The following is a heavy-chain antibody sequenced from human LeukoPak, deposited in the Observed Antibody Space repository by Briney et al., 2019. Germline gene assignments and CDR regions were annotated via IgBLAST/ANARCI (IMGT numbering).Heavy chain of an antibody. D-gene: IGHD5-12*01. J-gene: IGHJ6*03. CDR1: GFTFSSYG. V-gene: IGHV3-23*01. CDR3: AKSPRLYYYYMDV. CDR2: ISGSGGST. Sequence: GGSLRLSCAASGFTFSSYGMSWVRQAPGKGLEWVSAISGSGGSTYYADSVKGRFTISRDNAKNSLYLQMNSLRAEDTAVYYCAKSPRLYYYYMDVWGKGTTVTVSS.